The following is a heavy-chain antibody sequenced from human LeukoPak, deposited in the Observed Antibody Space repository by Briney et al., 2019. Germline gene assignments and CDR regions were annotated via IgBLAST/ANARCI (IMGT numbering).Heavy chain of an antibody. V-gene: IGHV4-39*01. CDR1: GGSVSSGSYY. CDR2: IYSSVST. CDR3: AYSGSYGHLGY. D-gene: IGHD1-26*01. Sequence: SETLSLTCTVSGGSVSSGSYYWSWIRQPPGKGLEWIGSIYSSVSTYYNPSLKSRVTISVDTSKNQFSLRLSSVTAADTALYYCAYSGSYGHLGYWGQGIPVTVSP. J-gene: IGHJ4*02.